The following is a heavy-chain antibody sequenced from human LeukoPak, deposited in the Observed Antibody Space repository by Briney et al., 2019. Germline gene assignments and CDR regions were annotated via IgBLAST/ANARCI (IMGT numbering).Heavy chain of an antibody. D-gene: IGHD3-10*01. CDR3: AKYTSGTSYRGLDQ. V-gene: IGHV3-23*01. Sequence: PGGSLRLSCGASGLTFSSYAMTWVRQAPGKGLEWVSSIIGSGVNTYYADSVKGGFTISRDDSKTTVYLQMNSLRAEDTAVYSCAKYTSGTSYRGLDQWGQGTLVTVSS. J-gene: IGHJ4*02. CDR1: GLTFSSYA. CDR2: IIGSGVNT.